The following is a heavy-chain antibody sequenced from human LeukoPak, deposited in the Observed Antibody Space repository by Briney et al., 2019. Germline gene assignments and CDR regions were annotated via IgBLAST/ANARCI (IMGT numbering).Heavy chain of an antibody. CDR2: INPSGGST. CDR1: GYTFTSYY. V-gene: IGHV1-46*01. CDR3: ARFAVHRRITVAGQFGLDY. D-gene: IGHD6-19*01. Sequence: ASVKVPCKASGYTFTSYYMHWVRQAPGQGLEWMGIINPSGGSTNYAQKFQGRVTMTRDTSTSTVYMELSSLRSEDTAVYYCARFAVHRRITVAGQFGLDYWGQGTLVSLSS. J-gene: IGHJ4*02.